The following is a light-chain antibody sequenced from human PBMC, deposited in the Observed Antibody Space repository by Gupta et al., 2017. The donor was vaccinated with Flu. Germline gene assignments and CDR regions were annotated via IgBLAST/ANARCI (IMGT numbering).Light chain of an antibody. CDR2: RDT. CDR3: QVWDTTTVV. V-gene: IGLV3-9*01. CDR1: SIGMRN. Sequence: SYEVTQPLSLSVALGQTAVITCGGNSIGMRNVHWYQRKPGQAPVLVIYRDTYRPSGIPERFSGSNSENTATLTISGVQAGDECDYYCQVWDTTTVVFGGGTKLTV. J-gene: IGLJ3*02.